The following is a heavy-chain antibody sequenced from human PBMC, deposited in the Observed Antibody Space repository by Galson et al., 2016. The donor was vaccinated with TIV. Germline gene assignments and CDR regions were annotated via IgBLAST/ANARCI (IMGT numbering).Heavy chain of an antibody. J-gene: IGHJ4*02. D-gene: IGHD3-10*01. V-gene: IGHV3-23*01. CDR3: AKGDITKIRGGSYGF. CDR1: GFTFSNYA. CDR2: ILGTGDTT. Sequence: SLRLSCAASGFTFSNYAMTWVRQAPGKGLEWVSGILGTGDTTYYADSVKGRFTISRDNSKNTLYLQIDSLRDDDTALYYCAKGDITKIRGGSYGFWGQGTLVTVSS.